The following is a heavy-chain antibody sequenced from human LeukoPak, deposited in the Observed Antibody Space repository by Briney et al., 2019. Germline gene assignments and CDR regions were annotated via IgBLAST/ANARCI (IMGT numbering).Heavy chain of an antibody. D-gene: IGHD6-6*01. CDR2: IWYDGSNK. CDR3: ESGGISSVACDF. V-gene: IGHV3-33*01. CDR1: LFTFSSHW. Sequence: GGSLRLSCAASLFTFSSHWMDGVRQAPGKGLEWVAVIWYDGSNKYYADSVKGRFTISRDNSKNTLYLQMNSLRAEDTAVYYCESGGISSVACDFWAQGTLVTVSS. J-gene: IGHJ4*02.